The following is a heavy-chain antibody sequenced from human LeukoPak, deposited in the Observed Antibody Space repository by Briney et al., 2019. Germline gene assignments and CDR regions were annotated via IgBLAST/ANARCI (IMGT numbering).Heavy chain of an antibody. Sequence: SETLSLTCTVSGGSISSYYWSWIRQPPGKGLEWIGEINHSGSTNYNPSLKSRVTISVDTSKNQFSLKLSSVTAADTAVYYCASAPGIASGWGQGTLVTVSS. CDR2: INHSGST. J-gene: IGHJ4*02. V-gene: IGHV4-34*01. D-gene: IGHD6-13*01. CDR1: GGSISSYY. CDR3: ASAPGIASG.